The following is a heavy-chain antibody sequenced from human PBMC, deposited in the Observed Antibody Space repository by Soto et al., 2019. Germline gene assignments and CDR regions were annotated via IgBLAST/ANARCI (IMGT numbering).Heavy chain of an antibody. D-gene: IGHD2-2*01. CDR3: AKAIGYCSSTSCQNWFDP. J-gene: IGHJ5*02. CDR2: ISGSGGST. V-gene: IGHV3-23*01. Sequence: PGGSLRLSCAASGFTFSSYAMSWVRQAPGKGLEWVSAISGSGGSTYYADSVKGRFTISRDNSKNTLYLQMNSLRAEDTAVYYCAKAIGYCSSTSCQNWFDPWGQGTLVTVSS. CDR1: GFTFSSYA.